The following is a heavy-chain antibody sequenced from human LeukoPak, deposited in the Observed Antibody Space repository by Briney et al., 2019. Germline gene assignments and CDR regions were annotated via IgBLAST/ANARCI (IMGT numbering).Heavy chain of an antibody. Sequence: PGGSLRLSCAASGFTFSSYSMNWVRQAPGKGLEWVSSISSSSSYIYYADSVKGRFTISRDNAKNSLYLQMNSLRAEDTAVYYCANSYYVWGSYLNWFDPWGQGTLVTVSS. J-gene: IGHJ5*02. CDR2: ISSSSSYI. CDR3: ANSYYVWGSYLNWFDP. CDR1: GFTFSSYS. D-gene: IGHD3-16*02. V-gene: IGHV3-21*04.